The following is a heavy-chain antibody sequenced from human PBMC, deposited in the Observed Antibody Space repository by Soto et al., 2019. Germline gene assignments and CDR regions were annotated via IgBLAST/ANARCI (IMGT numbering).Heavy chain of an antibody. CDR2: ISGSGGST. Sequence: EVQLLESGGGLVQPGGSLRLSCAASGFTSSSYAMSWVRQAPEKGLEWVSGISGSGGSTYYADSVKGRFTISRDNSKKTLYMQMNRLRAADTAVYYCAKDRTNTMRVEPHAFDIWGRGTMVTVSS. CDR3: AKDRTNTMRVEPHAFDI. CDR1: GFTSSSYA. V-gene: IGHV3-23*01. J-gene: IGHJ3*02. D-gene: IGHD3-22*01.